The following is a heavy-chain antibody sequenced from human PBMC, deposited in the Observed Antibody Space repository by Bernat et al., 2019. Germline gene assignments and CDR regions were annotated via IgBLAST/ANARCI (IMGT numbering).Heavy chain of an antibody. CDR3: ARMDHDLGVDY. J-gene: IGHJ4*02. V-gene: IGHV2-70*15. CDR1: GVSLSTSGMC. D-gene: IGHD2-21*02. CDR2: IDWDDDK. Sequence: QVTLRESGPALVKPTQTLTLTCTFSGVSLSTSGMCVSWILQPPRKALEWLARIDWDDDKYYSTSLKTRLTISKDTSKNQVVLTMTNMDPVDSATYYCARMDHDLGVDYWGQGTLVTVTS.